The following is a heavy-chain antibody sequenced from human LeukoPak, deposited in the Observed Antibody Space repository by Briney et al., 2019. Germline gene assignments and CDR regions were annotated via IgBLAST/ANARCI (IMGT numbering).Heavy chain of an antibody. J-gene: IGHJ6*03. CDR2: IKQDGRER. V-gene: IGHV3-7*01. CDR1: GFTSSSYW. CDR3: ARVKENYYYYYMDV. Sequence: GSRRLSCAASGFTSSSYWMSWVRQAPGKGLGWVANIKQDGRERYYVESAKGRLTSSSDNDKISLYLQMNSLRAEDTAVYYCARVKENYYYYYMDVWGKGTTVTISS.